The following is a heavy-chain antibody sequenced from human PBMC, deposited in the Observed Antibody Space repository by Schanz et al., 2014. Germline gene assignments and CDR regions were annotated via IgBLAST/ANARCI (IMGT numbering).Heavy chain of an antibody. D-gene: IGHD2-2*01. Sequence: QVHLVQSESELKNPGASVKVSCKTSGYSFSTYAMNWVRQAPGQGLEWMGWINTKTGNPTYAQGFTGRFVFSLDTSVSTTPLQLTNLKADDTAVYYCARGYCAGTSCPIFDYWGQGTLVTVSS. V-gene: IGHV7-4-1*02. CDR2: INTKTGNP. J-gene: IGHJ4*02. CDR3: ARGYCAGTSCPIFDY. CDR1: GYSFSTYA.